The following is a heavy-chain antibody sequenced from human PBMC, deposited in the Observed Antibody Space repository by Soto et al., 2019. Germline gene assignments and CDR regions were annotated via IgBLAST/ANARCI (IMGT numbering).Heavy chain of an antibody. CDR1: GFKFDDYM. D-gene: IGHD2-15*01. V-gene: IGHV3-43*01. J-gene: IGHJ5*01. CDR2: ISWDGGSI. Sequence: PGGSLRLSCEASGFKFDDYMMHWVHQAPGKGLEWISLISWDGGSIDYADSIKGRFTVSRDNSKTSLYLHMHSLTSDDTAFYFCAKEGNGGSSLDSWGQGTLVTVSS. CDR3: AKEGNGGSSLDS.